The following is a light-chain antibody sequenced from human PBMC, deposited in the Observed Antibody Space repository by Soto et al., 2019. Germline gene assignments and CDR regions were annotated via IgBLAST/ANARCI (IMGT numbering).Light chain of an antibody. CDR2: EVS. V-gene: IGLV2-14*01. CDR1: SSDVGGYNY. J-gene: IGLJ3*02. Sequence: QSALTQPASVSGSPGQSITISCTGTSSDVGGYNYVSWYQQHPGKAPKLMIYEVSNRPSGVSNRFSGSKSGNTASLTISGLQAEDEADYYCSSYTSSSIRVFGGGIKLTVL. CDR3: SSYTSSSIRV.